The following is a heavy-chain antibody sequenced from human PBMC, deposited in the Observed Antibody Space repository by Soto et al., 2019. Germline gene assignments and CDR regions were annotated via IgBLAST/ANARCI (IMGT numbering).Heavy chain of an antibody. J-gene: IGHJ4*02. Sequence: ASVKGSCKASGYTFTSDGVSWVRQAPGQGLEWMGWISAYNGNTNYAQKLQGRVTMTTDTSTSTAYMELRSLRSDDTAVYYCARDCSSTSCYSGYWGQGTLVNVSS. CDR1: GYTFTSDG. D-gene: IGHD2-2*01. CDR3: ARDCSSTSCYSGY. V-gene: IGHV1-18*01. CDR2: ISAYNGNT.